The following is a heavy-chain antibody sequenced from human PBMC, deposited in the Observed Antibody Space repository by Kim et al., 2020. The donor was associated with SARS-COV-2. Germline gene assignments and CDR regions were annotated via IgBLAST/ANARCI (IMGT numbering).Heavy chain of an antibody. D-gene: IGHD4-17*01. CDR3: ARVPTLATVIENFDY. V-gene: IGHV1-18*01. J-gene: IGHJ4*02. CDR2: ISAYNGNT. Sequence: ASVKVSCKASGYTFTSYGISWVRQAPGQGLEWMGWISAYNGNTNYAQKLQGRVTMTTDTSTSTAYMELRSLRSDDTAVYYCARVPTLATVIENFDYWGQGTLVTVSS. CDR1: GYTFTSYG.